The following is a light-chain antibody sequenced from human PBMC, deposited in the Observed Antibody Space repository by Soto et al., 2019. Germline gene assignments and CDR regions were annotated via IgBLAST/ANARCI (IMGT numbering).Light chain of an antibody. Sequence: EIVMTQSPGILSLSPGETATLSCRASQSVSTKLAWYQQRPGQTPRLLIYNASTRATGVPARFSGGGSVTEFSLTISRLQSDDLAVYYCHQYNTWPPHFTFGPGTKGDIK. CDR3: HQYNTWPPHFT. CDR2: NAS. J-gene: IGKJ3*01. CDR1: QSVSTK. V-gene: IGKV3-15*01.